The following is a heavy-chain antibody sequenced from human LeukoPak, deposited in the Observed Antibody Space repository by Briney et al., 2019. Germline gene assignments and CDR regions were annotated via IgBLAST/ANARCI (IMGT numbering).Heavy chain of an antibody. CDR3: AREGLSSSGGYFDY. CDR2: INLSSGDT. Sequence: ASVKVSCKASGYTFTNYAMNWVRQAPGQGIEWMGIINLSSGDTNYAQKFQGRVTMTRDMSTSTVYLELSSLRSEDTAVYYCAREGLSSSGGYFDYWGQGTLVTVSS. J-gene: IGHJ4*02. CDR1: GYTFTNYA. V-gene: IGHV1-46*01. D-gene: IGHD3-10*01.